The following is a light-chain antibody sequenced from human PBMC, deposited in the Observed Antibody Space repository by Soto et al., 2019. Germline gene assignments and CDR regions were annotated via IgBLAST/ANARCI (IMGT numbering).Light chain of an antibody. V-gene: IGLV2-14*03. CDR1: ISDIGSYNH. Sequence: QSVLTQPASVSGSPGQSITISCSGTISDIGSYNHVAWYQQFPGKSPKLMIYVVSDRPPGVSDRFSGSKSGITASLTISGLQTEDEADYYCISYTDRQSYLFGTGTKVTVL. CDR3: ISYTDRQSYL. CDR2: VVS. J-gene: IGLJ1*01.